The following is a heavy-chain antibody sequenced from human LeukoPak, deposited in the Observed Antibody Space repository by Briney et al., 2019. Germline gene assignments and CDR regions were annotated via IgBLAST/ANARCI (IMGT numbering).Heavy chain of an antibody. V-gene: IGHV3-30-3*01. CDR3: ARGAYYYED. CDR2: VSYDEINE. CDR1: GFTFSSYA. D-gene: IGHD3-22*01. Sequence: GGSLRLSCAASGFTFSSYAMHWVRQAPGRGLEWVAVVSYDEINEYYADSVKGRFTISRDNSKNSLYLQMNSLRAEDTAVYYCARGAYYYEDWGQGTLVTVSS. J-gene: IGHJ4*02.